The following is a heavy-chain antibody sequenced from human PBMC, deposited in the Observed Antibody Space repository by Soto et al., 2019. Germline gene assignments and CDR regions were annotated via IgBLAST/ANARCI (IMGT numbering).Heavy chain of an antibody. J-gene: IGHJ4*02. CDR3: AKVSSAWYAGFFDL. CDR2: LSDSGGSI. V-gene: IGHV3-23*01. CDR1: GFTFNRHA. Sequence: SGGSLRLSCTASGFTFNRHAMTWVHQAPGKGLEWVSGLSDSGGSIYYADSVKGRFTISRDNSMNTLYLQMNTLRAEDTAVYYCAKVSSAWYAGFFDLWGQGTLVTVSS. D-gene: IGHD2-8*01.